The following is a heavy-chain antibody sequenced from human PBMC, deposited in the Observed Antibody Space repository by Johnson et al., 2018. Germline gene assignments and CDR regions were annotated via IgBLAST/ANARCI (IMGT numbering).Heavy chain of an antibody. D-gene: IGHD3-9*01. Sequence: QVQLVQSGAEVRKPGASVKVSCKASGYTFTSYDLNWVRQATGQGLEWMGWINADSNDSGYVQTLQGRITLTWNTSTSTAYLERSSMRSEDTAGYYCARARNYDILGGSFDIAGQGTMVTVSS. CDR3: ARARNYDILGGSFDI. CDR2: INADSNDS. J-gene: IGHJ3*02. CDR1: GYTFTSYD. V-gene: IGHV1-8*01.